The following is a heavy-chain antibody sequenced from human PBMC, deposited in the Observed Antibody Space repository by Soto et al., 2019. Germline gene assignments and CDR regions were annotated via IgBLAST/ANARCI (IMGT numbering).Heavy chain of an antibody. CDR2: ISYDGSNK. D-gene: IGHD7-27*01. V-gene: IGHV3-30*03. J-gene: IGHJ6*03. CDR1: GFTFSSYG. Sequence: SLRLSCAASGFTFSSYGMHWVRQAPGKGLEWVAVISYDGSNKYYADSVKGRFTISRDDARNSLYLQMDSLRAEDTAVYYCARDLSWGSNWYYYMDVWGKGTKVTVSS. CDR3: ARDLSWGSNWYYYMDV.